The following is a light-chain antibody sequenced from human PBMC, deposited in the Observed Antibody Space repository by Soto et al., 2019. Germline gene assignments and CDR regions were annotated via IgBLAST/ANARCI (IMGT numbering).Light chain of an antibody. V-gene: IGLV1-40*01. CDR3: QSYDSSLSGYV. Sequence: QSALTQPPSVSEAPGQRVTISCTGSSSNIGAGYEAHWYQQVPGTAPELLIYENNNRPSGVPDRFSGSKSGTSASLAITGLQAEDEAEYYCQSYDSSLSGYVFGTGTKVTVL. J-gene: IGLJ1*01. CDR1: SSNIGAGYE. CDR2: ENN.